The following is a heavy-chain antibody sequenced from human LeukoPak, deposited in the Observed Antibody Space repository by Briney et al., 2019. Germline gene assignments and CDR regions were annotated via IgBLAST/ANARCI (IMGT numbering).Heavy chain of an antibody. V-gene: IGHV4-61*02. D-gene: IGHD4-11*01. CDR2: IYTSGST. CDR3: AAMTTETPLGLDV. Sequence: SETLSLTCTVSGGSISSGSYYWSWIRQPAGKGLEWIGRIYTSGSTNYNPSLKSRVTISVDTSKNQFSLKLSSVTAADTAVYYCAAMTTETPLGLDVWGKGTTVTVSS. CDR1: GGSISSGSYY. J-gene: IGHJ6*03.